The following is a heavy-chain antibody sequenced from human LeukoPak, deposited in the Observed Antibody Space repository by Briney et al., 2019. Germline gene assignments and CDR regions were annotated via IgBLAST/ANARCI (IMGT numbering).Heavy chain of an antibody. CDR3: TRDLIAAAGQFDY. V-gene: IGHV3-53*01. Sequence: GGSLRLSCTASGFTVSSNYMSWVRQAPGKGLEWVSVIYSGGNTFYADSVKGRFTISRDNSKNSLYLQMNSLRAEDTAVYYCTRDLIAAAGQFDYWGQGTLVTVSS. CDR1: GFTVSSNY. CDR2: IYSGGNT. D-gene: IGHD6-13*01. J-gene: IGHJ4*02.